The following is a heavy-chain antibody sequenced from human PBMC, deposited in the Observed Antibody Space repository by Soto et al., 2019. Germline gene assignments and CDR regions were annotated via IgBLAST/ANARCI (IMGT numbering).Heavy chain of an antibody. D-gene: IGHD3-3*01. CDR3: ARRRITTFGVVITGYGMDV. J-gene: IGHJ6*02. CDR2: IYHSGTT. CDR1: GDSISNNNC. V-gene: IGHV4-4*02. Sequence: SETLSLTCAVSGDSISNNNCWNWVRQPPGKGLQWIGEIYHSGTTNYNPSLKSRVTISVDKSNNQVSLKLSSVTAADTAVYYCARRRITTFGVVITGYGMDVWGQGPTVTVSS.